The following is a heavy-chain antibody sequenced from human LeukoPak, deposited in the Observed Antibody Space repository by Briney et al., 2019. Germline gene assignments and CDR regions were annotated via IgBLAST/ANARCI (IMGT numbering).Heavy chain of an antibody. V-gene: IGHV1-2*04. J-gene: IGHJ3*02. Sequence: ASVKVSCKASGYTFTGYYMHWVRQAPGQGLEWMGWINPNGGGTNYAQKFQGWVTMTRDTSISTAYMELSRLRSDDTAVYYCARVPITGTTVDAFDIWGQGTMVTVSS. CDR1: GYTFTGYY. CDR2: INPNGGGT. D-gene: IGHD1-20*01. CDR3: ARVPITGTTVDAFDI.